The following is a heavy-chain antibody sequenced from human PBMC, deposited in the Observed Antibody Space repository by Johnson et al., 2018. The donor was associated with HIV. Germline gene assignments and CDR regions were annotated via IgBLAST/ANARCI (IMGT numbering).Heavy chain of an antibody. CDR3: ARGGRYRFLEWSISDAFDI. CDR2: IYSGGST. CDR1: GFTFSNYA. V-gene: IGHV3-66*02. Sequence: VQLVESGGGVVQPGRSLRLSCAASGFTFSNYAMHWVRQAPGKGLEWVSVIYSGGSTYYADSVKGRFTISRDNSKNTLYLQMNSLRAEDTAVYYCARGGRYRFLEWSISDAFDIWGQGTMVTVSS. D-gene: IGHD3-3*01. J-gene: IGHJ3*02.